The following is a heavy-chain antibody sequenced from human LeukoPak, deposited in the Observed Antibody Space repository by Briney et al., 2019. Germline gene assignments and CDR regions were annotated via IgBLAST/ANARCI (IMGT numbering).Heavy chain of an antibody. CDR1: GFTFRSYD. J-gene: IGHJ4*02. CDR3: AKSESDY. V-gene: IGHV3-23*01. Sequence: PGGSLRRSCAGWGFTFRSYDMRWVRQAPGKGLQSVSAISVSGRSTYYAASVKGRFTISRDNSKTTLYLQMNSLRAEATAVYYCAKSESDYWGQGTLVTVSS. CDR2: ISVSGRST.